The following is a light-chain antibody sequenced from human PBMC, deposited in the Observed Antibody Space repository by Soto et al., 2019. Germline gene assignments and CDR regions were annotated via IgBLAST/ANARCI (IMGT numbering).Light chain of an antibody. CDR3: QKISDDPLP. CDR2: GAS. V-gene: IGKV1-39*01. J-gene: IGKJ3*01. CDR1: RNINTY. Sequence: DIQMAQSPSSLSASVGDTITITCRASRNINTYLNWYQQKPGKAPKLLIFGASSLQGGVPSRFSGIGSRTVLHLTLTSLHPEDFQHKFNQKISDDPLPFGPGTKVDI.